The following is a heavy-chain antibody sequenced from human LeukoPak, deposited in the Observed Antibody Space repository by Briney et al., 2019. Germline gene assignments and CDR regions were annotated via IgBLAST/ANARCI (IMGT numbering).Heavy chain of an antibody. Sequence: GGSLRPSCAASGFTFSNYGMSWVRQAPGKVLQWVSGISGSGGERYYTESVKGRFTISRDNSKNTLYLQMNSLRAEDTAVYYCAKDYYALLWFGEFNRKYYFDYWGQGTLVTVSS. CDR1: GFTFSNYG. J-gene: IGHJ4*02. CDR3: AKDYYALLWFGEFNRKYYFDY. V-gene: IGHV3-23*01. D-gene: IGHD3-10*01. CDR2: ISGSGGER.